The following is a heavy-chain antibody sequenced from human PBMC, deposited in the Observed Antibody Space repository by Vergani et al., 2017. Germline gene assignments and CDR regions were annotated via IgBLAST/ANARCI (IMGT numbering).Heavy chain of an antibody. Sequence: QVQLVQSGAEVKKPGSSVKVSCKASGGTFSSYAISWVRQAPGQGLEWMGRIIPIFGTANYAQKFQGRVTITADESTSTAYMELSSLRSEDTAVYYCARGDANGYSYGRGWEPEDAFDIWGQGTMVTVSS. CDR2: IIPIFGTA. J-gene: IGHJ3*02. D-gene: IGHD5-18*01. V-gene: IGHV1-69*18. CDR1: GGTFSSYA. CDR3: ARGDANGYSYGRGWEPEDAFDI.